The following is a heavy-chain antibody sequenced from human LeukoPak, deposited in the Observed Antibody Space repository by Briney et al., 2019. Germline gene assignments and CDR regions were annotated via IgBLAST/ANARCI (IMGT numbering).Heavy chain of an antibody. CDR1: GFTFSSYW. CDR2: IKQDGSEK. J-gene: IGHJ2*01. CDR3: ARGHSSSWYDHWYFDL. Sequence: GGSLRLSCAASGFTFSSYWMGWVRQALGKGLEWVANIKQDGSEKYYVDSVKGRFTISRDNAKNSLYLQMNSLRAEDTAVYYCARGHSSSWYDHWYFDLWGRGTLVTVSS. V-gene: IGHV3-7*03. D-gene: IGHD6-13*01.